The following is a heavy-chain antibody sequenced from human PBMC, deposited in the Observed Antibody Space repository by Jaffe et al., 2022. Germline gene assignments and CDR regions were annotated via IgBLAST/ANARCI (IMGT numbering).Heavy chain of an antibody. V-gene: IGHV4-61*02. CDR2: IYTSGST. CDR3: ARDRYGDYEGDAFDI. Sequence: QVQLQESGPGLVKPSQTLSLTCTVSGGSISSGSYYWSWIRQPAGKGLEWIGRIYTSGSTNYNPSLKSRVTISVDTSKNQFSLKLSSVTAADTAVYYCARDRYGDYEGDAFDIWGQGTMVTVSS. CDR1: GGSISSGSYY. D-gene: IGHD4-17*01. J-gene: IGHJ3*02.